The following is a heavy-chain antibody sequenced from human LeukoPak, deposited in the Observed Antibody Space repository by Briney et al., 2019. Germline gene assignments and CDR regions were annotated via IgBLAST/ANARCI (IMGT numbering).Heavy chain of an antibody. CDR2: IYYSGST. D-gene: IGHD3-16*01. V-gene: IGHV4-39*07. CDR1: GGSISSSSYY. CDR3: ARAGDGAFDY. Sequence: SETLSLTCTVSGGSISSSSYYWGWIRQPPGKGLEWIGSIYYSGSTYYNPSLKSRVTISVDTSKNQFSLKLSSVTAADTAVYYCARAGDGAFDYWGQGTLATVSS. J-gene: IGHJ4*02.